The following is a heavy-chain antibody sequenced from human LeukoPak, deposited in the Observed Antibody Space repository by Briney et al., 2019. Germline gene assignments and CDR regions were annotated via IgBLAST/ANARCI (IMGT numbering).Heavy chain of an antibody. CDR1: GYTFTGYY. D-gene: IGHD3-9*01. Sequence: ASVKVSCKASGYTFTGYYMHWVRQAPGQGLEWMGWINPNSGGTNYAQKFQGRVTMTRDTSISTAYMELNRLRSDDTAVYYCARDSPYYDILTGYSDWGQGTLVTVSS. J-gene: IGHJ4*02. CDR2: INPNSGGT. CDR3: ARDSPYYDILTGYSD. V-gene: IGHV1-2*02.